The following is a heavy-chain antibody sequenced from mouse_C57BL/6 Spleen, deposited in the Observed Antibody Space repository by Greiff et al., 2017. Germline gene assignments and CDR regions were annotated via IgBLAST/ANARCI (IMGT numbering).Heavy chain of an antibody. CDR3: SRRGPYSNYSGYAMDY. CDR1: GYSFTDYN. D-gene: IGHD2-5*01. J-gene: IGHJ4*01. V-gene: IGHV1-39*01. CDR2: INPNYGTT. Sequence: EVQLQQSGPELVKPGASVKISCKASGYSFTDYNMHWVKQSNGQSLEWIGVINPNYGTTSYNQKFQGKATLTVDQSSSTAYLQLNSLTSEDSAVYYCSRRGPYSNYSGYAMDYWGQGTSVTVSS.